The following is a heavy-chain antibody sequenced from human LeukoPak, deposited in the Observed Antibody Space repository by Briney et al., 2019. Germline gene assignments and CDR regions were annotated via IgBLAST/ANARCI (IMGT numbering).Heavy chain of an antibody. V-gene: IGHV1-69*04. CDR2: IIPILGIA. Sequence: SVKVSCKASGGTFSSYAISWVRQAPGQGLEWMGRIIPILGIANYAQKFQGRVTITADKSTSTAYMELSSLRSEDTAVYYCARNHMATTASFDYWGQGTLVTVSS. J-gene: IGHJ4*02. CDR3: ARNHMATTASFDY. CDR1: GGTFSSYA. D-gene: IGHD5-24*01.